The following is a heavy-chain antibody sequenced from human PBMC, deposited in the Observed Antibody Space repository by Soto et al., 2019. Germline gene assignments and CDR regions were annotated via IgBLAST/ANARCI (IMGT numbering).Heavy chain of an antibody. CDR3: ARAPVDTAMVYYYYGMDV. Sequence: QVQLVQSGAEVKKPGSSVKVSCKASGGTFSSYAISWVRQAPGQGLEWMGGIIPIFGTANYAQKFQGRVTITADESTSTAYRELSSLRSEDTAVYYCARAPVDTAMVYYYYGMDVWGQGTTVTVSS. V-gene: IGHV1-69*12. D-gene: IGHD5-18*01. J-gene: IGHJ6*02. CDR1: GGTFSSYA. CDR2: IIPIFGTA.